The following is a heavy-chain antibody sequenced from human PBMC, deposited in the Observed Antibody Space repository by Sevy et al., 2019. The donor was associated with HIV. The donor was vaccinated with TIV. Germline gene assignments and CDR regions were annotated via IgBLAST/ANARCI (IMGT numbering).Heavy chain of an antibody. V-gene: IGHV6-1*01. J-gene: IGHJ4*02. D-gene: IGHD2-2*01. Sequence: KQSQTLSHTSAISGDSVSSNSAAWNWIRQSPSRGREWLGRTYYRSKWYNDYAVSVKSRITINPDTSKNKFSLQLNSVTPEDTAVYYCARNPPYCSGSSGDFDYWGQGTLVTVSS. CDR1: GDSVSSNSAA. CDR3: ARNPPYCSGSSGDFDY. CDR2: TYYRSKWYN.